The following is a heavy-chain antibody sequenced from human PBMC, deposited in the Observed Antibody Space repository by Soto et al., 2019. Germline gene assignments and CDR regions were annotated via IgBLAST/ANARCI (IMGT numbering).Heavy chain of an antibody. CDR3: ARRSNYDSDY. V-gene: IGHV3-64*01. CDR1: GFTFSSYA. D-gene: IGHD3-3*01. CDR2: ISSNGGST. J-gene: IGHJ4*02. Sequence: GGSLRLSCAASGFTFSSYAMHWVRQAPGKGLEYVSAISSNGGSTYYANSVKGRFTISRDNSKNTLYLQMGSLRAEDMAVYYCARRSNYDSDYWGQGTLVTVSS.